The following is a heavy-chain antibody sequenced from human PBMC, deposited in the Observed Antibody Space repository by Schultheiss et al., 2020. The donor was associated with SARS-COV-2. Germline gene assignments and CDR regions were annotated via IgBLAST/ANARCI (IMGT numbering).Heavy chain of an antibody. CDR1: GGFISDYY. CDR2: IYYTGSA. Sequence: SQTLSLTCTVSGGFISDYYWNWIRQSPGKGLEWIGYIYYTGSANYNPSLESRVTMSVDTSKNQFSLRMRFVTAADTAVYYCARGGGVTTSEEDAFDIWGQGTMVTVSS. V-gene: IGHV4-59*01. D-gene: IGHD4-17*01. CDR3: ARGGGVTTSEEDAFDI. J-gene: IGHJ3*02.